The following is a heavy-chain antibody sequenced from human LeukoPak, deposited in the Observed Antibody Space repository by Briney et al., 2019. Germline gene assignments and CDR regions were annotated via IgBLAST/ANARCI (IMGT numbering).Heavy chain of an antibody. CDR1: GASISSSSW. CDR2: IYDSGATNYNPT. Sequence: SGTLSLTCAVSGASISSSSWWSWVRQPPGKGLEWIGEIYDSGATNYNPTNYNPSLRSRVTISVDTSKNQFSLKLSSVTAADTAVYYCAREKGGVDSLTMVRGVMKEDSYYHYYMDVWGKGTTVTISS. D-gene: IGHD3-10*01. CDR3: AREKGGVDSLTMVRGVMKEDSYYHYYMDV. V-gene: IGHV4-4*02. J-gene: IGHJ6*03.